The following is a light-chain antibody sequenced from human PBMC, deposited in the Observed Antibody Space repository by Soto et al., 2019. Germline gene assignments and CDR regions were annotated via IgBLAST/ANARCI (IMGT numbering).Light chain of an antibody. CDR2: SND. CDR1: DSIIGSNA. Sequence: QSVLTQPPSASAAPGQRITISCSGSDSIIGSNAVNWYQQLPGTAPKLLIYSNDRRPSGVPDRFSGSKSGNTASLTISGLQADDEANYYCSSYTSSNTPYVFGTGTKLTVL. V-gene: IGLV1-44*01. J-gene: IGLJ1*01. CDR3: SSYTSSNTPYV.